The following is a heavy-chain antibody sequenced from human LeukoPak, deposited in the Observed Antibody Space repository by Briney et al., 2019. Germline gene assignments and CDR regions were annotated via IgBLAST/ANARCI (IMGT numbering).Heavy chain of an antibody. CDR3: AREAGYYGSSGCVDY. J-gene: IGHJ4*02. Sequence: ASVKVSCKASGYTFTSYYMHWVRQAPGQGLEWMGWISPNSGGTNYAQKFQGRVTMTRDTSISTAYMELSRLRSDDTAVYFCAREAGYYGSSGCVDYWGQGTLVTVSS. CDR1: GYTFTSYY. CDR2: ISPNSGGT. D-gene: IGHD3-22*01. V-gene: IGHV1-2*02.